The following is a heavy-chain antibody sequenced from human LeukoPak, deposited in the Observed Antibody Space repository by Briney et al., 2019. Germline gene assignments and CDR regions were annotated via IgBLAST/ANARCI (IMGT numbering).Heavy chain of an antibody. V-gene: IGHV3-7*01. CDR1: GFTFSSYW. CDR3: ARDVATGTTPLDY. J-gene: IGHJ4*02. D-gene: IGHD1-1*01. Sequence: PGGSLRLSCAASGFTFSSYWMSWVRQAPGKGLEWVANIKQDGSEKYYVDSVKGRFTISRDNAKNSLYLQMNSLRAEDTAVYYCARDVATGTTPLDYWGQGTLVTVSS. CDR2: IKQDGSEK.